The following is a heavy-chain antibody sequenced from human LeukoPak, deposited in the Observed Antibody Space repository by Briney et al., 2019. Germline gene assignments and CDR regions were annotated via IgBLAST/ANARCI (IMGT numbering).Heavy chain of an antibody. D-gene: IGHD2-2*01. CDR3: ARVGDIVVVPPANYGMNV. CDR1: GGSISSYY. CDR2: IYYSGST. V-gene: IGHV4-59*08. Sequence: SETLSLTCTVSGGSISSYYWSWIRQPPGKGLEWIGYIYYSGSTNYNPSLKSRITISLDTSKNHFSLRLSSVTAADTAVYYCARVGDIVVVPPANYGMNVWGQGTTVTVSS. J-gene: IGHJ6*02.